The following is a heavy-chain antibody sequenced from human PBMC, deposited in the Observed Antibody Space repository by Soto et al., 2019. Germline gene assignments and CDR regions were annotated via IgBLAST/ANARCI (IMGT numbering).Heavy chain of an antibody. Sequence: GGSLRLSCASSGFTFKSYAMSWVRKAPGKGLEWVSAISGSGGSTYYADSVKGRFTISRDNSKNTLYLQMNSLRAEDTAVYYCAKGYSSGWYPPYWFDPWGQGTLVTVSS. CDR2: ISGSGGST. J-gene: IGHJ5*02. D-gene: IGHD6-19*01. CDR1: GFTFKSYA. CDR3: AKGYSSGWYPPYWFDP. V-gene: IGHV3-23*01.